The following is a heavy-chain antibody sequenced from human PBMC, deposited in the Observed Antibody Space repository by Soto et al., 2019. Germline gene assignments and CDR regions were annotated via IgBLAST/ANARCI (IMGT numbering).Heavy chain of an antibody. CDR1: GGSFSGYY. D-gene: IGHD3-16*02. CDR2: INHSGST. V-gene: IGHV4-34*01. J-gene: IGHJ4*02. CDR3: ASDYDYIWGSYRSPVIY. Sequence: SETLSLTCAVYGGSFSGYYWSWIRQPPGKGLEWIGEINHSGSTNYNPSLKSRVTISVDTSKNQFSLKLGSVTAADTAVYYCASDYDYIWGSYRSPVIYWGQGTLVTVSS.